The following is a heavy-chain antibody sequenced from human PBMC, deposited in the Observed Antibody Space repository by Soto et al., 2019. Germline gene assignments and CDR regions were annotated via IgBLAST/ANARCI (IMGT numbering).Heavy chain of an antibody. V-gene: IGHV1-58*03. CDR1: GGTCTSYA. CDR3: AADMAPRYSGSYYLGY. D-gene: IGHD1-26*01. Sequence: VKTASASVVDSWRVDGGTCTSYAVHWVRQAPGQRLEWIGWIVVGSGNTNYAQKFQERVTVTRDMSTSTAYMELSSLRSEDTAVYYCAADMAPRYSGSYYLGYWGQGTLVTVS. CDR2: IVVGSGNT. J-gene: IGHJ4*02.